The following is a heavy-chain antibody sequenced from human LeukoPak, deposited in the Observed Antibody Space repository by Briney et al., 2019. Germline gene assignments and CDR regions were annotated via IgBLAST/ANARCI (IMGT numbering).Heavy chain of an antibody. CDR2: IGKGGDT. J-gene: IGHJ5*02. Sequence: GGSLRLSCAASGFSFSSYDMHWVRQPTGEGLQWVSGIGKGGDTYYAGSVKGRFTISRENAKNSLYQQMNSLRAGDSAVYFCARGSNLGFEPWGQGTLVAVSS. CDR3: ARGSNLGFEP. D-gene: IGHD5-24*01. CDR1: GFSFSSYD. V-gene: IGHV3-13*04.